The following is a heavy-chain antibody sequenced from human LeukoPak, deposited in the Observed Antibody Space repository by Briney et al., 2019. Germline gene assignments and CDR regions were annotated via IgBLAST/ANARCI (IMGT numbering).Heavy chain of an antibody. CDR1: GGPVSSGSYY. CDR3: ARDNYGDYYYYGMDV. CDR2: IYYSGST. D-gene: IGHD4-17*01. J-gene: IGHJ6*04. Sequence: SETLSLTCTVSGGPVSSGSYYWSWIRQPPGKGLEWIGYIYYSGSTNYNPSLKSRVTISVDTSKNQFSLKLSSVTAADTAVYYCARDNYGDYYYYGMDVWGKGTTVTVSS. V-gene: IGHV4-61*01.